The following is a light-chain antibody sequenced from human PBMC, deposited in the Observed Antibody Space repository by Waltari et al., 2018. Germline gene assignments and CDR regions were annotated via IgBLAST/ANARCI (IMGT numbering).Light chain of an antibody. CDR3: HKYNSAPFT. CDR2: AAS. CDR1: QDISSY. Sequence: DIVLTQSPSSLSASVGDRITITCRASQDISSYLAWYQQRPGKVPKLLIYAASTLQSGVPSRFSGSGSGTDFTLTISSLQPEDVATYYCHKYNSAPFTFGPGTKVDFK. J-gene: IGKJ3*01. V-gene: IGKV1-27*01.